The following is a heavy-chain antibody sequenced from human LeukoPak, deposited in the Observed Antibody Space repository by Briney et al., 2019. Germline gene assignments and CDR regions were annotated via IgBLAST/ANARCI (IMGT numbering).Heavy chain of an antibody. CDR1: GFTFSSYA. V-gene: IGHV3-30*04. CDR2: ISYDGSNK. Sequence: GGSLRLSCAASGFTFSSYAMHWVRQAPGKGLEWVAVISYDGSNKYYADSVKGRFTISRDNSKNTLYLQMNSLRAEDTAVYYCASSPTCSSSWYLHYYYYMDVWGKGTTVTISS. D-gene: IGHD6-13*01. J-gene: IGHJ6*03. CDR3: ASSPTCSSSWYLHYYYYMDV.